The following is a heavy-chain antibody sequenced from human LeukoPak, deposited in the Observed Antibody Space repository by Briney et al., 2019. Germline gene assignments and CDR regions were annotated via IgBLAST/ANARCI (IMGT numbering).Heavy chain of an antibody. Sequence: GESLKISCKGSGYSFTSYWIAWARQMPGKGLEWMGIIYPGDSDTRYSPSFQGRVSISADKSISTAYLQWSSLKASDTAMYYCARIWSNEQQTFPPAYWGQGTLVTVSS. CDR3: ARIWSNEQQTFPPAY. J-gene: IGHJ4*02. CDR2: IYPGDSDT. CDR1: GYSFTSYW. V-gene: IGHV5-51*01. D-gene: IGHD1/OR15-1a*01.